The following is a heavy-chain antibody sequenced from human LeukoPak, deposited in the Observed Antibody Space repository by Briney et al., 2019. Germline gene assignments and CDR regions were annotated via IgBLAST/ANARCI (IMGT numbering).Heavy chain of an antibody. CDR2: INPNSGGT. Sequence: ASAKVSCKASGYTFTGYYTHWVRQAPGQGLEWMGWINPNSGGTDYAQKFQGRVTMARDTSISTAYMELSSLTSDDTAVYYCSRGRADGYSGYDFGDYWGQGTLVTVSS. V-gene: IGHV1-2*02. CDR1: GYTFTGYY. J-gene: IGHJ4*02. D-gene: IGHD5-12*01. CDR3: SRGRADGYSGYDFGDY.